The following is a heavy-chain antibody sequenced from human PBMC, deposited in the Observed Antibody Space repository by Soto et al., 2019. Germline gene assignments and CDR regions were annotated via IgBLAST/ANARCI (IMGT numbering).Heavy chain of an antibody. Sequence: QVHLVESGGGVVQPGRSLRLSCAASGFTFSRYGMHWVRQAPGKGLEWVAVFWYDGNNKYYADSVKGRFTISRDNSKNTLYLQMNSLRAEDTAVYYCARDPVNLGYFDYWGQGTLVTVSS. V-gene: IGHV3-33*01. J-gene: IGHJ4*02. CDR2: FWYDGNNK. CDR1: GFTFSRYG. CDR3: ARDPVNLGYFDY. D-gene: IGHD3-16*01.